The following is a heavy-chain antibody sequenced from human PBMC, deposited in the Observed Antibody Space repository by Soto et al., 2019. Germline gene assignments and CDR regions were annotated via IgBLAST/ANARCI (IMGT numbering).Heavy chain of an antibody. CDR3: AKDEEYSGYTY. CDR1: GFTFSSYG. D-gene: IGHD5-12*01. J-gene: IGHJ4*02. CDR2: ISYDGSNK. Sequence: GSLRLSCAASGFTFSSYGMHWVRQAPGKGLEWVAVISYDGSNKYYADSVKGRFTISRDNSKNTLYLQMNSLRAEDTAVYYCAKDEEYSGYTYWGQGTLVTVSS. V-gene: IGHV3-30*18.